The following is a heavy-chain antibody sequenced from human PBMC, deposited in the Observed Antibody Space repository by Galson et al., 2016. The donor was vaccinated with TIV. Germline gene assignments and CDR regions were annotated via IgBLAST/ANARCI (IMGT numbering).Heavy chain of an antibody. CDR3: TRPGPSSVFDF. Sequence: SLRLSCAASGFSFSDFWGTWVRQAPGKGLEWVASMSHDGSELYYLDSVRGRFTFSRDNPKNSLYLRMSDLRAEDTAIYYCTRPGPSSVFDFWGQGALVTVSS. V-gene: IGHV3-7*01. J-gene: IGHJ4*02. CDR2: MSHDGSEL. CDR1: GFSFSDFW.